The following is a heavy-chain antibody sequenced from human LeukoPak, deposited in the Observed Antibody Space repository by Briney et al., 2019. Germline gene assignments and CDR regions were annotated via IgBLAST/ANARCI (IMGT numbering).Heavy chain of an antibody. CDR2: ISWNSGSI. J-gene: IGHJ4*02. Sequence: PGGSLRLSCAASGFTFDDYAMHWVRQAPGKGLEWVSGISWNSGSIGYADSVKGRFTISRDNAKNSLYLQMNSLRAEDTALYYCAKAGYSSGWCLGPVREYYFDYWGQGTLVTVSS. D-gene: IGHD6-19*01. V-gene: IGHV3-9*01. CDR1: GFTFDDYA. CDR3: AKAGYSSGWCLGPVREYYFDY.